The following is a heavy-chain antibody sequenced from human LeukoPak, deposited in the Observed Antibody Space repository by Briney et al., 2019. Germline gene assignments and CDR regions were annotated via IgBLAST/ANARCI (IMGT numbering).Heavy chain of an antibody. D-gene: IGHD2-15*01. CDR1: GFTFSSYS. CDR2: ISGSGATT. J-gene: IGHJ3*01. Sequence: GGSLRLSCAASGFTFSSYSMNWVRQAPGKGLEWVSAISGSGATTYYTDSAKGRFTISRDNSKITLYLQMDSLRAEDTAMYYCAKAPNSGGNCYDASDVWGQGTMVTVSS. V-gene: IGHV3-23*01. CDR3: AKAPNSGGNCYDASDV.